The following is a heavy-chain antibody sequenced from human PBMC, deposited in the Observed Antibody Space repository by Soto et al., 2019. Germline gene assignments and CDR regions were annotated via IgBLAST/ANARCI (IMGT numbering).Heavy chain of an antibody. CDR1: GFTFSSYG. CDR3: AKDLENCIAVAGPFDY. V-gene: IGHV3-30*18. J-gene: IGHJ4*02. D-gene: IGHD6-19*01. Sequence: GGSLRLSCAASGFTFSSYGMHWVRQAPGKGLEWVAVISYDGSNKYYADSVKGRFTISRDNSKNTLYLQMNSLRAEDTAVYYCAKDLENCIAVAGPFDYWGQGTLVTVSS. CDR2: ISYDGSNK.